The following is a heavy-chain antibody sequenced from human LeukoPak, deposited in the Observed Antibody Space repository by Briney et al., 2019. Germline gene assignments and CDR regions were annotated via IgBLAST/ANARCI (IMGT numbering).Heavy chain of an antibody. J-gene: IGHJ5*02. V-gene: IGHV5-51*01. CDR1: GYKFVSYW. D-gene: IGHD3-10*01. CDR2: IYPGDSDT. CDR3: ARRSHYYGSGSFPYNWFDP. Sequence: GESLKISCQISGYKFVSYWIGWVRQMPGKGLEWMGIIYPGDSDTRYSPSFQGQVTISADKSISTAYLQWSSLKASDTAMYYCARRSHYYGSGSFPYNWFDPWGQGTLVTVSS.